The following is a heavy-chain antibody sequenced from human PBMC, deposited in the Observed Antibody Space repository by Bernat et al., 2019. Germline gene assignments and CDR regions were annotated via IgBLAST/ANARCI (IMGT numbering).Heavy chain of an antibody. CDR3: TTDQSGSNPSRFDY. CDR2: IKSETDGGTA. D-gene: IGHD4/OR15-4a*01. Sequence: EVQLVESGGGLVKPGGSLRLSCAASGFTFNNAWMNWVLQAPGKGLEWVGRIKSETDGGTADYAEPVKGRFTISRDDSQHTLYLQMNSLKIEDTAMYYCTTDQSGSNPSRFDYWGQGTLVTVSS. V-gene: IGHV3-15*07. CDR1: GFTFNNAW. J-gene: IGHJ4*02.